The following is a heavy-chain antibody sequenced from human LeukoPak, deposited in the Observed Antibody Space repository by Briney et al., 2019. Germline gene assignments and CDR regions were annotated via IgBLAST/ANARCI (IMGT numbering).Heavy chain of an antibody. CDR1: GFTFGDYA. CDR2: IRSNTYGGTA. D-gene: IGHD3-16*02. J-gene: IGHJ4*02. V-gene: IGHV3-49*03. CDR3: TRDLGDYVWGSYRYAPNFDY. Sequence: GGSLRLSCTASGFTFGDYAMSWFRQAPGKGLEWVGFIRSNTYGGTAEYAASVKGRFTISRDDSKSIAYLQMNSLKTEDTAVYYCTRDLGDYVWGSYRYAPNFDYWGQGTLVTVSS.